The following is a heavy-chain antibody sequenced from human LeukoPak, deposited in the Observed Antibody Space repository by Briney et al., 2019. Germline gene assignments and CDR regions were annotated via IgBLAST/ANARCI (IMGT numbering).Heavy chain of an antibody. CDR2: ISGSGGST. CDR1: GFTFSSYG. Sequence: GGSLRLSCAASGFTFSSYGMSWVRQAPGKGLEWVSAISGSGGSTYYADSVKGRFTISRDNSKNTLYLQMNSLRAEDTAVYYCAKGGGGWYVYYWGQGTLVTVSS. CDR3: AKGGGGWYVYY. V-gene: IGHV3-23*01. J-gene: IGHJ4*02. D-gene: IGHD6-19*01.